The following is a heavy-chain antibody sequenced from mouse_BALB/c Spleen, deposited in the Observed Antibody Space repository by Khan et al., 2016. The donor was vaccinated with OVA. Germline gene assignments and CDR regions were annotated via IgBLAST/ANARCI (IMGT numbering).Heavy chain of an antibody. CDR2: ITPSNGYT. Sequence: QMQLEESGAELARPGASVKMSCKASGYTFTSYTIHWIKVRPGQGLEWIGFITPSNGYTNYNQKFKNKATLTADKSSTTVHIQLSSLTSDESAVYNCVRDGAYHRNDGWFAYWGQGTLVTVSA. CDR3: VRDGAYHRNDGWFAY. CDR1: GYTFTSYT. J-gene: IGHJ3*01. D-gene: IGHD2-14*01. V-gene: IGHV1-4*01.